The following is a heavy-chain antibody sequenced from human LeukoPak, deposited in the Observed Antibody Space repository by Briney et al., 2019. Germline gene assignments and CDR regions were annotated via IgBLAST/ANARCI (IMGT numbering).Heavy chain of an antibody. CDR3: ARRRGAALPFDY. Sequence: SETLSLTCTVSGGSISSSSYYWGWIRQPPGKGLEWIGSIYYSGSTYYNPSLKSRVTISVDTFKNQFSLKLGSVTAADTAVYYCARRRGAALPFDYWGQGTLVTVSS. D-gene: IGHD1-26*01. CDR2: IYYSGST. J-gene: IGHJ4*02. V-gene: IGHV4-39*01. CDR1: GGSISSSSYY.